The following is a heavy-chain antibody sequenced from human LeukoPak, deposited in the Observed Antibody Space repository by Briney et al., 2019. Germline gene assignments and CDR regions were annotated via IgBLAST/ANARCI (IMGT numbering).Heavy chain of an antibody. CDR3: ARAQTGAAPVSEETWYFDL. CDR1: GGSISSGGYY. J-gene: IGHJ2*01. CDR2: IYYSGST. V-gene: IGHV4-31*03. Sequence: SETLSLTCTVSGGSISSGGYYWSWIRQHPGKGLEWIGYIYYSGSTYYNPSLKSRVTISVDTSKNQFSLKLSSVTAADTAVYYCARAQTGAAPVSEETWYFDLWGRGTLVTVSS. D-gene: IGHD1-14*01.